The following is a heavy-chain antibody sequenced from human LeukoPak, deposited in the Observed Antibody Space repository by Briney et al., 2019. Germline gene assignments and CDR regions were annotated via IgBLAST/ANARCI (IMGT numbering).Heavy chain of an antibody. V-gene: IGHV4-39*01. J-gene: IGHJ4*02. CDR2: LYNSVST. CDR1: GGSISSSTYY. D-gene: IGHD6-13*01. Sequence: SETLSLTCTVSGGSISSSTYYWGWIRQPPGTGLEWIGSLYNSVSTHYNPSLKSRVTMAVDTSKNQFSLKLRSVTAADTAIYYCARNKTITAAGTYYWGQGTLVTVSS. CDR3: ARNKTITAAGTYY.